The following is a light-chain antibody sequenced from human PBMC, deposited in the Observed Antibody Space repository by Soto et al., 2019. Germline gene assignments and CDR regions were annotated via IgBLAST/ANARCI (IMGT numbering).Light chain of an antibody. CDR3: MQGTHWPDT. CDR1: HSLVYTDENTY. V-gene: IGKV2-30*01. Sequence: DVVMTQSPLSLPVTLGQPASISCRSSHSLVYTDENTYLHWFQQKPGQSPRRLIYNVSNRDSGVPDRFSGSGSGTDFTLKISRVAAEDVGVYYCMQGTHWPDTVGQGTKLEIK. J-gene: IGKJ2*01. CDR2: NVS.